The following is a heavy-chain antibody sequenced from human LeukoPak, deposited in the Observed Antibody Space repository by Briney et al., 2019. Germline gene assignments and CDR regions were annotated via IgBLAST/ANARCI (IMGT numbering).Heavy chain of an antibody. Sequence: PGGSLRLSCAASGFTFSDYYMSWIRQAPGKGLEWVSYISSSSSYTNYADSVKGRFTISRGNAKNSLYLQMNSLRAEDTAVYYCARYCSSTSCYDYWGQGTLVTVSS. CDR1: GFTFSDYY. CDR3: ARYCSSTSCYDY. V-gene: IGHV3-11*03. CDR2: ISSSSSYT. J-gene: IGHJ4*02. D-gene: IGHD2-2*01.